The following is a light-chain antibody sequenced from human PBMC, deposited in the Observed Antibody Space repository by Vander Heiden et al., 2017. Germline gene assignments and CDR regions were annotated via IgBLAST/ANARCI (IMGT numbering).Light chain of an antibody. CDR3: QAFDSSLNGYV. J-gene: IGLJ1*01. Sequence: QSILTQPPSASGNPGQRIIIPCAGSSSNIGGRSDVNWYQQLPGTVPKLLIYGNTNRPSGVPDRFSASKSGTSASLAITGLQAEDEADYYCQAFDSSLNGYVFGTGTKVTVL. V-gene: IGLV1-40*01. CDR1: SSNIGGRSD. CDR2: GNT.